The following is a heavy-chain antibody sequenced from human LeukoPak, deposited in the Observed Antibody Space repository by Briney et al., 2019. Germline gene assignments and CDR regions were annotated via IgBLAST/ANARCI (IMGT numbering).Heavy chain of an antibody. CDR2: IRSSGGSK. D-gene: IGHD2-15*01. V-gene: IGHV3-23*01. Sequence: GRSLRLSCAASAFTFSSYDMTWARQAPGKGLEWVSAIRSSGGSKDYADSVKGRFTISRDNSKNILYLQMNSLRAEDTAVYYCASKIGYCSSVSCYLDYWGQGTLVTVSS. J-gene: IGHJ4*02. CDR1: AFTFSSYD. CDR3: ASKIGYCSSVSCYLDY.